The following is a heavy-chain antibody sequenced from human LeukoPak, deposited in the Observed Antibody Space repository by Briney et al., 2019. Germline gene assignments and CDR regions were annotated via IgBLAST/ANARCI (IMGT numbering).Heavy chain of an antibody. CDR3: AREVNWFDP. CDR1: GFAVSGNY. J-gene: IGHJ5*02. CDR2: LFTHGNT. Sequence: PGGSLRLSCAASGFAVSGNYMAWVRQAPGKGVEWVSVLFTHGNTYYADSVKGRFTLSRDNFNNTLYLRMNSLRAEDTAVYYCAREVNWFDPWGQGTLVTVSS. V-gene: IGHV3-53*01.